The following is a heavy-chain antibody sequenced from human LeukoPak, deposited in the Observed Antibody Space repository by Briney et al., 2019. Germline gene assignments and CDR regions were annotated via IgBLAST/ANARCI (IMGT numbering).Heavy chain of an antibody. V-gene: IGHV4-61*02. D-gene: IGHD3-22*01. CDR1: GDSISSGDYY. J-gene: IGHJ3*02. CDR2: ISSSGST. CDR3: ARGPYSYDSSGAFDI. Sequence: PSETLSLTCTVSGDSISSGDYYWSWIRQPAGKGLEWIGRISSSGSTNYNPSLKSRVTISVDTSKNQFSLKLSSVTAADTAVYFCARGPYSYDSSGAFDIWGQGAMVTVSS.